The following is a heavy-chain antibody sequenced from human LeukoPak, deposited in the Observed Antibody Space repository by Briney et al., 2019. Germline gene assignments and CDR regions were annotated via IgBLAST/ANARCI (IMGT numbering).Heavy chain of an antibody. D-gene: IGHD6-6*01. V-gene: IGHV1-46*01. Sequence: GASVKVSCKASGYTFIDYYIHWVRQAPGQGLEWMGIINPSRGTTNYAQKFQGRLTMTTDTSTGTAYMELGSLRSDDTAVYYCARNVAAVRPLEYYYMDVWGKGTTITVSS. CDR3: ARNVAAVRPLEYYYMDV. J-gene: IGHJ6*03. CDR2: INPSRGTT. CDR1: GYTFIDYY.